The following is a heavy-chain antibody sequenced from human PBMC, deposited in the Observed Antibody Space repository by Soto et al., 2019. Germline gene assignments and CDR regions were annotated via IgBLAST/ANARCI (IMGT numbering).Heavy chain of an antibody. V-gene: IGHV3-21*06. CDR1: GFTFRNYN. CDR2: ISSGGAYM. Sequence: EVQLVASGGGLVKAGGSLRLSCTASGFTFRNYNMNWVRQAPGKGLEWVSSISSGGAYMFYAASVKGRFTISRDNAQNSHFLEIGSARAEDTAVYYCARDIASTGGDYLGTWGRGTLVTVS. CDR3: ARDIASTGGDYLGT. J-gene: IGHJ4*02. D-gene: IGHD4-17*01.